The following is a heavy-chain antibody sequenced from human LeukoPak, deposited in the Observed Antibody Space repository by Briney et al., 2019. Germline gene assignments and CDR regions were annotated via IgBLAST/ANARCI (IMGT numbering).Heavy chain of an antibody. V-gene: IGHV1-69*13. CDR1: GGTFSSYA. D-gene: IGHD3-9*01. CDR3: ARDRPTGYDILTGRFYP. J-gene: IGHJ5*02. Sequence: SVNVSCKASGGTFSSYAISWVRQAPGQGLEWMGGTIPIFGTAKYAQKLQGRVTITADESTSTAYMELSSLRSEDTAVYYCARDRPTGYDILTGRFYPWGQGTLVTVSS. CDR2: TIPIFGTA.